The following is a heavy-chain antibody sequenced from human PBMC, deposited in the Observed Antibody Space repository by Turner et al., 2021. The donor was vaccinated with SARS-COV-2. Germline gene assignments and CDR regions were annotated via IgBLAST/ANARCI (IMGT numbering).Heavy chain of an antibody. CDR2: IKQDGSEK. D-gene: IGHD3-22*01. J-gene: IGHJ3*02. CDR3: ARDIVVFTHAFDI. V-gene: IGHV3-7*01. CDR1: GFTLSNYW. Sequence: EVQLLESRGGLVQPGGSLRLSFAGPGFTLSNYWMSWVRQAPGKGLEWVASIKQDGSEKYYVDSVKGRFTISRDNAKNSLYLQMNSLRAEDTAVYYCARDIVVFTHAFDIWGQGTMVTVSS.